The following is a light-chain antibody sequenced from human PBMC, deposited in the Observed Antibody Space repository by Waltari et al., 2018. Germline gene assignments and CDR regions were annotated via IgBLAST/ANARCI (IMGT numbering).Light chain of an antibody. CDR2: AAS. V-gene: IGKV1-39*01. J-gene: IGKJ3*01. Sequence: MQMTQSPSFLSASVGDRVTITCRASQSISSRLNWYQHRPGKAPNLLIYAASSLRTGVPSRFSGSGSGTDFILTISSLQPEDFATYYCQQSYSTSFTFGPGTKVDLK. CDR3: QQSYSTSFT. CDR1: QSISSR.